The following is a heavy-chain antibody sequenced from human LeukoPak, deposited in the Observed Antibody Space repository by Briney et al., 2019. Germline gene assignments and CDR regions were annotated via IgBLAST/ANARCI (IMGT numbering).Heavy chain of an antibody. J-gene: IGHJ5*02. D-gene: IGHD3-10*01. V-gene: IGHV4-39*01. CDR2: SYYSGST. CDR3: ARTLLWFGELYNWFDP. Sequence: SETLSLTCAVSGGSISSSSYYWDWIRQPPGKGLEWIASSYYSGSTYYNPSLKSRVTISVDTSKNQSSLKLSSVTAADTAVYYCARTLLWFGELYNWFDPWGQGTLVTVSS. CDR1: GGSISSSSYY.